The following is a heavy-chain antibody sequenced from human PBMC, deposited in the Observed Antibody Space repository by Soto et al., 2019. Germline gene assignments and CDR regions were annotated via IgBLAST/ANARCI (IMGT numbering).Heavy chain of an antibody. CDR3: ARNNDAEYYYYYGMDV. D-gene: IGHD1-1*01. Sequence: PSETLSLTCTVSGGSVSSGSYYWSWIRQPPGKGLEWIGYIYYSGSTNYNPSLKSRVTISVDTSKNQFSLKLSSVTAADTAVYYCARNNDAEYYYYYGMDVRGQGTTVTVSS. CDR1: GGSVSSGSYY. CDR2: IYYSGST. J-gene: IGHJ6*02. V-gene: IGHV4-61*01.